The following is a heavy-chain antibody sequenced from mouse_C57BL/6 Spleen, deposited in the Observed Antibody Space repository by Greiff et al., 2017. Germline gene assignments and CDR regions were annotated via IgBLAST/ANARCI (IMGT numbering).Heavy chain of an antibody. D-gene: IGHD2-3*01. J-gene: IGHJ2*01. Sequence: EVHLVESGGDLVKPGGSLKLSCAASGFTFSSYGMSWVRQTPDKRLEWVATISSGGSYTYYPDSVKGRFTISRDNAKNTLYLQMSSLKSEDTAMYYCARDDGNYFDYWGQGTTLTVSS. CDR3: ARDDGNYFDY. CDR1: GFTFSSYG. V-gene: IGHV5-6*01. CDR2: ISSGGSYT.